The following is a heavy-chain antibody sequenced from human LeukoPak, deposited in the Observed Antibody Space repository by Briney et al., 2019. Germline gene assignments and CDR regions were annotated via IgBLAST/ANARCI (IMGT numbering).Heavy chain of an antibody. CDR3: AKVGCSSTSCQKPYYFDY. D-gene: IGHD2-2*01. CDR1: GFTFDDYA. CDR2: ISWNSGSI. V-gene: IGHV3-9*01. Sequence: GGSLRLSCAASGFTFDDYAMHWVRQAPGKGLEWVSGISWNSGSIGYADSVKGRFTISRDNAKNSLYLQMNSLRAEDTALYYCAKVGCSSTSCQKPYYFDYWGQGTLVTVSS. J-gene: IGHJ4*02.